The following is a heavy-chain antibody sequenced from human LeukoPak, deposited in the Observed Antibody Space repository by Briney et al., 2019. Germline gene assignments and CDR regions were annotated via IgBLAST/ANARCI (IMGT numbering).Heavy chain of an antibody. Sequence: GGSLRLSCAASGFTFSSYSMNWVRQAPGKGLEWVSYISSSSSTIYYADSVKGRFTTSRDNAKNSLYLQMNSLRAEDTAVYYCARDAPIAAAGYYYYYYGMDVWGQGTTVTVSS. CDR3: ARDAPIAAAGYYYYYYGMDV. V-gene: IGHV3-48*01. D-gene: IGHD6-13*01. J-gene: IGHJ6*02. CDR2: ISSSSSTI. CDR1: GFTFSSYS.